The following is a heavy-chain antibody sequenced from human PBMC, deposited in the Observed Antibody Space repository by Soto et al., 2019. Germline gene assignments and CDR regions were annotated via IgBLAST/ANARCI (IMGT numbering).Heavy chain of an antibody. CDR1: GFTFKHNA. Sequence: QVQLVESGGGVVQPGRSLTILCTASGFTFKHNAMHWIRQAPGKGLEWVADISYDGSTRNYADSVKGRFTISRDNSKNTLSLQMSARKGEDTAMYYCAREGIAESGPNYYDLWGQGTLVAVSS. J-gene: IGHJ4*02. CDR3: AREGIAESGPNYYDL. V-gene: IGHV3-30-3*01. D-gene: IGHD3-10*01. CDR2: ISYDGSTR.